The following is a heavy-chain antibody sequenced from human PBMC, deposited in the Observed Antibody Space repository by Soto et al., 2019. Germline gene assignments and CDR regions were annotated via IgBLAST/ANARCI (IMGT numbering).Heavy chain of an antibody. V-gene: IGHV1-69*13. CDR3: ARADYYGSGSYYRRDYYGMDV. CDR1: GGTFSSYA. J-gene: IGHJ6*02. D-gene: IGHD3-10*01. CDR2: IIPIFGTA. Sequence: GASVKVSCKASGGTFSSYAISRVRQAPGQGLEWMGGIIPIFGTANYAQKFQGRVTITADESTSTAYMELSSLRSEDTAVYYCARADYYGSGSYYRRDYYGMDVWGQGTTVTVSS.